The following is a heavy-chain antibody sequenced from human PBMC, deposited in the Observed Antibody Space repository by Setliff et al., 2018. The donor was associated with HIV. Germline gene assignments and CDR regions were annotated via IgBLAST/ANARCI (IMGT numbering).Heavy chain of an antibody. V-gene: IGHV1-18*01. CDR2: ISVYNGNT. CDR3: VTLDQDFHSSAFDTFDI. D-gene: IGHD3-22*01. J-gene: IGHJ3*02. Sequence: ASVKVSCKASGYNFTSYGFIWVRQAPGQGLEWMGWISVYNGNTKYPQKLQGRVTMTTDTSTSTAYMELRSLRSDDTAVYYCVTLDQDFHSSAFDTFDIWGQGTMVTVSS. CDR1: GYNFTSYG.